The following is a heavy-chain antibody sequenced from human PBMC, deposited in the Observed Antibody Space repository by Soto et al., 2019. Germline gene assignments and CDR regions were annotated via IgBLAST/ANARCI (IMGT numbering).Heavy chain of an antibody. V-gene: IGHV1-3*01. CDR3: ARDRTTVGNFDY. D-gene: IGHD4-17*01. CDR2: INAGNGNT. J-gene: IGHJ4*02. CDR1: GYTFTSYA. Sequence: QVQLVQSGAEVKKPGASVKVSCKASGYTFTSYAMHWVRQAPGQRLEWMGWINAGNGNTKCSQKFQGRVTITRDTSASTAYMELSSLRSEDTAVYYCARDRTTVGNFDYWGQGTLVTVSS.